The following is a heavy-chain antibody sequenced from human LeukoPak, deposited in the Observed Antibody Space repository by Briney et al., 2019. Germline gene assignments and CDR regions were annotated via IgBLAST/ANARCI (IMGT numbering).Heavy chain of an antibody. Sequence: GGSLRLSCAASGFTFSSYAMHWVRQAPGKGLEWVAVISYDGSNKYYADSVKGRFTISRDNSKNTLYLQMISPRAEDTAVYYCARDPLGDSTYYFDYWGQGTLVTVSS. J-gene: IGHJ4*02. CDR3: ARDPLGDSTYYFDY. CDR2: ISYDGSNK. CDR1: GFTFSSYA. D-gene: IGHD2-21*01. V-gene: IGHV3-30*04.